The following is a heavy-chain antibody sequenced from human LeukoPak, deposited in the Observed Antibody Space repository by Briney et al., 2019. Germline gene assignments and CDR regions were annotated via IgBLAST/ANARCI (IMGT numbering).Heavy chain of an antibody. Sequence: PGRSLRLSCAASGFTFSSYGMHWVRQAPGKGLEWAAVIWYDGSNKYYADSVKGRFTISRDNSKNTLYLQMNSLRAEDTAVYYCARDKPPPYYYDSSGIFDYWGQGTLVTVSS. CDR2: IWYDGSNK. CDR3: ARDKPPPYYYDSSGIFDY. CDR1: GFTFSSYG. D-gene: IGHD3-22*01. V-gene: IGHV3-33*01. J-gene: IGHJ4*02.